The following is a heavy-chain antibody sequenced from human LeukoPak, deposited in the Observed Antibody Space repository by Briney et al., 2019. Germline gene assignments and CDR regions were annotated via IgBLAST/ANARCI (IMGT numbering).Heavy chain of an antibody. Sequence: ERSLRLSCAASGFTFRHYAVHWVRQAPGRGLEWVAVLSFDGAHKYYAESVKGRFTISRDNSNNTLFLQMDSLRIEDTALYYCVRARAGGLDYWGQGTLVTVSS. CDR2: LSFDGAHK. CDR1: GFTFRHYA. V-gene: IGHV3-30*04. D-gene: IGHD3-10*01. CDR3: VRARAGGLDY. J-gene: IGHJ4*02.